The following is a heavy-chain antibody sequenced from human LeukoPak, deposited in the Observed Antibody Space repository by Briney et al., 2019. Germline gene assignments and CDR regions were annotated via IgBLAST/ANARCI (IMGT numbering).Heavy chain of an antibody. CDR3: ARKLWFGELGLDWFDP. CDR2: ISAYNGNT. D-gene: IGHD3-10*01. CDR1: GYTFTSYG. J-gene: IGHJ5*02. V-gene: IGHV1-18*01. Sequence: GASVKVSCKASGYTFTSYGISWVRQAPGEGLEWMGWISAYNGNTNYAQKLQGRVTMTTDTSTSTAYMVLRSLRSDDTAVYYCARKLWFGELGLDWFDPWGQGTLVTVSS.